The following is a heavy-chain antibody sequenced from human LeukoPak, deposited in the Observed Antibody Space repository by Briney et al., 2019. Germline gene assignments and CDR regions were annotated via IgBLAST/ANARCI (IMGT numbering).Heavy chain of an antibody. D-gene: IGHD2-15*01. J-gene: IGHJ4*02. V-gene: IGHV3-23*01. Sequence: GGSLRLSCAASGFTFSSYAITWVRQAPGKGLEWVSAMSVSGSSAYYADSVKGRFTISRDNSRNTLYLQMNSLRAEDSAVYYCAKCSTPAGEVVLKVYFDYWGQGTLVTVSS. CDR2: MSVSGSSA. CDR3: AKCSTPAGEVVLKVYFDY. CDR1: GFTFSSYA.